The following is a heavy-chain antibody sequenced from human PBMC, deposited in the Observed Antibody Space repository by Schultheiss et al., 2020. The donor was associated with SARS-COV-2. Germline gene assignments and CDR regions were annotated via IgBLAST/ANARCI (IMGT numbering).Heavy chain of an antibody. CDR2: IYYSGST. CDR1: GGSFSGYY. D-gene: IGHD3-16*01. Sequence: SQTLSLTCAVYGGSFSGYYWSWIRQPPGKGLEWMGYIYYSGSTYYTPSLKSRVTISVDTSKNQFSLKLSSVTAADTAVYYCARVGGHPVYNWFDPWGQGTLVTVSS. CDR3: ARVGGHPVYNWFDP. V-gene: IGHV4-34*01. J-gene: IGHJ5*02.